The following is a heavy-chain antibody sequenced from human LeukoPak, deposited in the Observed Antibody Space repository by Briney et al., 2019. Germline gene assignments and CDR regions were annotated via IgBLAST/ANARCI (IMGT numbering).Heavy chain of an antibody. CDR2: ISGSGGST. CDR3: AKIKEGVVVILFDY. Sequence: GGSLRLSCAASGFTVSSNYMSWVRQAPGKGLEWVSAISGSGGSTYYADSVKGRFTISRDNSKNTLYLQMNSLRAEDTAVYYCAKIKEGVVVILFDYWGQGTLVTVSS. D-gene: IGHD3-22*01. V-gene: IGHV3-23*01. CDR1: GFTVSSNY. J-gene: IGHJ4*02.